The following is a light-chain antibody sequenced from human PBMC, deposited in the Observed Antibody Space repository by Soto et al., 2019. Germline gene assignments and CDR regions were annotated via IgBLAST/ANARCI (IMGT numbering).Light chain of an antibody. V-gene: IGLV1-47*01. CDR1: SSNIGDSY. CDR3: ATWDDSLRGWV. Sequence: QSVLTQPPSASGTPGQGVTISCSGSSSNIGDSYGYWFQQLPGTAPKLLIYRNNQRPSGVPDRFSGSKSGTSASLAISGLRPEDEADYYCATWDDSLRGWVFGGGTKLTVL. J-gene: IGLJ3*02. CDR2: RNN.